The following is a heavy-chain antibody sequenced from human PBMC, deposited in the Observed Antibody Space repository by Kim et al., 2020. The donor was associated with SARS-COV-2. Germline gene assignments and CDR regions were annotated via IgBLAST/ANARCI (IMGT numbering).Heavy chain of an antibody. CDR2: IYYSGST. CDR3: ARDPLYGSGSYYQGG. Sequence: SETLSLTCTVSGGSISSGGYYWSWIRQHPGKGLEWIGYIYYSGSTYYNPSLKSRVTISVDTSKNQFSLKLSSVTAADTAVYYCARDPLYGSGSYYQGGWGQGTLVTVSS. CDR1: GGSISSGGYY. J-gene: IGHJ4*02. V-gene: IGHV4-31*03. D-gene: IGHD3-10*01.